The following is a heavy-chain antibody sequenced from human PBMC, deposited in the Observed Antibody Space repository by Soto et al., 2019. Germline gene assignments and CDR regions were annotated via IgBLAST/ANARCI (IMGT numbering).Heavy chain of an antibody. Sequence: QVQLVQSGAEVKKPGASVKVSCKASGYTFTSYGISWVRQAPGQGLEWMGWISAYNGNTNYAQKLQGRVTMTTDTSTSTGYMELRSLRSDDTAVYYCAREHYDILTGYYLFDYWGQGTLVTVSS. J-gene: IGHJ4*02. CDR3: AREHYDILTGYYLFDY. D-gene: IGHD3-9*01. CDR1: GYTFTSYG. V-gene: IGHV1-18*01. CDR2: ISAYNGNT.